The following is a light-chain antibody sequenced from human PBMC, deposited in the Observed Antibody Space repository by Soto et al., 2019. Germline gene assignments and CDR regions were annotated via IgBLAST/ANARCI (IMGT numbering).Light chain of an antibody. CDR2: WAS. J-gene: IGKJ2*01. CDR1: QSVLYSSNNKNY. V-gene: IGKV4-1*01. Sequence: DIVMTQSPDSLAVSLGERATINCKSSQSVLYSSNNKNYLAWYQQKPGQPPKLLIYWASTRESGVPDRFSVSGSVTDFTLTISSLQAEDVAVYYCQQYYSTPYTFGKGTKLEIK. CDR3: QQYYSTPYT.